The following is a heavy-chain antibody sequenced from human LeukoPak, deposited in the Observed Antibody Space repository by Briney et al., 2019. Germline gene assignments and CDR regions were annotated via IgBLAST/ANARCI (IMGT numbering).Heavy chain of an antibody. CDR1: GFTFSSYE. D-gene: IGHD3-10*02. CDR2: ISSSGSTI. J-gene: IGHJ6*04. Sequence: GGSLRLSCAASGFTFSSYEMNWVRQAPGKGLEWVSYISSSGSTIYYADSVKGRFTISRDNAKNSLYLKMNSLRAEDTAVYYCAELGITMIGGVWGKGTTVTISS. CDR3: AELGITMIGGV. V-gene: IGHV3-48*03.